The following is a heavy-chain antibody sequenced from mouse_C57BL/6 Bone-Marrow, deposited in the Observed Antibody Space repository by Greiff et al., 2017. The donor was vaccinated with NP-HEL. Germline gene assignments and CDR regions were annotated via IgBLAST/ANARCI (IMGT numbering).Heavy chain of an antibody. V-gene: IGHV1-81*01. CDR2: IYPRSGNT. Sequence: QVQLQQSGAELARPGASVKLSCKASGYTFTSYGISWVKQRPGQGLEWIGEIYPRSGNTYYNEKFKGKATLTADKSSSTAYMGLRSLTSEDSAVYFCITTVVAPAVWGTGTTVTVSS. D-gene: IGHD1-1*01. CDR1: GYTFTSYG. CDR3: ITTVVAPAV. J-gene: IGHJ1*03.